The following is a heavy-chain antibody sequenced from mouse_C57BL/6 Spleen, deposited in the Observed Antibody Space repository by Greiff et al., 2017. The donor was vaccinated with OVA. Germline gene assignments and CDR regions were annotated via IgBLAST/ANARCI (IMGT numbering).Heavy chain of an antibody. D-gene: IGHD3-3*01. Sequence: VQLQQPGAELVMPGASVKLSCKASGYTFTSYWMHWVKQRPGQGLEWIGEINPSNSYTNYNQKFKGKSTLTVDKSSSTAYMQLSSLTSEDSAVYYCARGTTDFDDWGQGTTLTVSS. J-gene: IGHJ2*01. CDR2: INPSNSYT. CDR3: ARGTTDFDD. CDR1: GYTFTSYW. V-gene: IGHV1-69*01.